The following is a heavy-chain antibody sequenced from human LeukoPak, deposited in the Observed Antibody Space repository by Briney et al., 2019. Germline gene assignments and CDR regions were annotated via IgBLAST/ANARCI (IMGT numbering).Heavy chain of an antibody. CDR2: IYHSGST. J-gene: IGHJ4*02. D-gene: IGHD2-2*02. CDR1: GYSISSGYY. V-gene: IGHV4-38-2*02. CDR3: ARQAYCSSTSCYKLDQ. Sequence: SETLSLTCTVSGYSISSGYYWGWIRQPPGKGLEWIGSIYHSGSTYYNPSLKSRVTISVDTSKNQFSLRLNYMTAADTSVYYCARQAYCSSTSCYKLDQWGQGTLVTVSS.